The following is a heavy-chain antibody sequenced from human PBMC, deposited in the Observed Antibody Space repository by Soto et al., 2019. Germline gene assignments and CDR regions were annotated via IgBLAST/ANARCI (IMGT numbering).Heavy chain of an antibody. V-gene: IGHV5-51*01. Sequence: PGESLKISCKTSGYNFAGYWIGWVRQMPGKGLEWLGIIFPGDSDTKYSPSFQGQVIISADKSIRTAYLQCSRLKPCDTAIYYCARQSGMNAWGQGPTVAAAS. J-gene: IGHJ6*02. D-gene: IGHD1-26*01. CDR3: ARQSGMNA. CDR2: IFPGDSDT. CDR1: GYNFAGYW.